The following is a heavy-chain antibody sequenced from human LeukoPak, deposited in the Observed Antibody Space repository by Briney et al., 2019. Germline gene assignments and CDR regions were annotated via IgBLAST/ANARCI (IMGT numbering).Heavy chain of an antibody. V-gene: IGHV3-15*01. CDR1: GFTFSNAW. D-gene: IGHD3-22*01. Sequence: GGSLRLSCAASGFTFSNAWMSWVRQAPGKGLEWVGRIKSKTDGGTTDYAASVKGRFAISRDDSKNTLYLQMNSLKTEDTAVYYCTTAAYYDSSEDYWGQGTLVTVSS. CDR3: TTAAYYDSSEDY. J-gene: IGHJ4*02. CDR2: IKSKTDGGTT.